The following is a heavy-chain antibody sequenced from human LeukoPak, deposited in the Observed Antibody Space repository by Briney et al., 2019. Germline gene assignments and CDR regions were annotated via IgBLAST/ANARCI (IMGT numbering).Heavy chain of an antibody. D-gene: IGHD6-19*01. CDR1: GYSFTSYW. CDR2: IYPGDSDT. Sequence: GESLKISCKGSGYSFTSYWIGWARQMPGKGLEWMGIIYPGDSDTRYSPSFQGQVTISADKSISTAYLQWSSLKASDTAMYYCASSTYSSGWDNWFDPWGQGTLVTVSS. CDR3: ASSTYSSGWDNWFDP. J-gene: IGHJ5*02. V-gene: IGHV5-51*01.